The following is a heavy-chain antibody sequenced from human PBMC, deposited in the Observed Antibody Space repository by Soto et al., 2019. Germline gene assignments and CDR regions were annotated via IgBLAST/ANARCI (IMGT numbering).Heavy chain of an antibody. Sequence: QVQLQESGPGLVKPSGTLSLTCAVSGGSISSSNWWSWVRRPPGKGLEWIGEIYHSGSTNYNPSLKSRVNKSVDKSKNQFSLKLSSVTAADTAVYYCARRDYYYGMDVWGQGTTVTVSS. J-gene: IGHJ6*01. CDR1: GGSISSSNW. CDR2: IYHSGST. CDR3: ARRDYYYGMDV. V-gene: IGHV4-4*02.